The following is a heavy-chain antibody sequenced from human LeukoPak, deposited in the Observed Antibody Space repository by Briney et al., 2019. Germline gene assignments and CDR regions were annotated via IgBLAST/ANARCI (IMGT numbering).Heavy chain of an antibody. CDR3: AREVVVAATHHNWFDP. Sequence: SETLSLTCTVSGGSISSYYWSWIRQPPGKGLEWIGYIYYSGSTNYNPSLKSRVTISVDTSKNQFSLKLSSVTAADTAVYYCAREVVVAATHHNWFDPWGQGTLVTVSP. CDR1: GGSISSYY. D-gene: IGHD2-15*01. CDR2: IYYSGST. V-gene: IGHV4-59*01. J-gene: IGHJ5*02.